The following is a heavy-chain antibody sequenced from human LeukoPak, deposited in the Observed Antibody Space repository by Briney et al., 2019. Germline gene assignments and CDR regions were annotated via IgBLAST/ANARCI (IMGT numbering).Heavy chain of an antibody. Sequence: GGSLRLSCAASGFTVSSNYMSWVRQAPGKGLEWVSVIYSGGSTYYADSVKGRFTISRDNSKNTLYLQMNSLRAEDTAVYYCAREIRGWYSDLWGRGPLCTVSS. V-gene: IGHV3-53*01. D-gene: IGHD3-10*01. CDR1: GFTVSSNY. CDR2: IYSGGST. J-gene: IGHJ2*01. CDR3: AREIRGWYSDL.